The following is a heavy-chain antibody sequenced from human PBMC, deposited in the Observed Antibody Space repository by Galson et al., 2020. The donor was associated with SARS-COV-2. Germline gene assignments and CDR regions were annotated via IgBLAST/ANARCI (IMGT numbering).Heavy chain of an antibody. Sequence: SQTLSLTCTVSGGSISSGGYSWTWIRQHPGKGLEWIGYIHYSGNTYYSPSLKSRVSISVDTAKNQFSLKLSSVTVADTAVYYCARGSIRFLEAYWGQGTPVTVSS. CDR3: ARGSIRFLEAY. CDR1: GGSISSGGYS. D-gene: IGHD3-3*01. J-gene: IGHJ4*02. CDR2: IHYSGNT. V-gene: IGHV4-31*03.